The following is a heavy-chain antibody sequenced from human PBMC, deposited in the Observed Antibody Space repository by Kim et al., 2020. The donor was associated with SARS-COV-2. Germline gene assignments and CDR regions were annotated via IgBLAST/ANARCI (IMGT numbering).Heavy chain of an antibody. CDR1: GFTFSNAW. CDR3: TTSEGSSGWFWYYYYYGMDV. V-gene: IGHV3-15*01. CDR2: IKSKTDGGTT. D-gene: IGHD6-19*01. Sequence: GGSLRLSCAASGFTFSNAWMSWVRQAPGKGLEWVGRIKSKTDGGTTDYAAPVKGRFTISRDDSKNTLYLQMNSLKTEDTAVYYCTTSEGSSGWFWYYYYYGMDVWGQGTTVTVSS. J-gene: IGHJ6*02.